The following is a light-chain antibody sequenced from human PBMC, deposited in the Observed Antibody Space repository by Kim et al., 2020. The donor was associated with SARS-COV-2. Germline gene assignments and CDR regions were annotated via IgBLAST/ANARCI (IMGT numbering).Light chain of an antibody. CDR2: EAS. J-gene: IGKJ2*01. V-gene: IGKV1-5*03. CDR3: QQYNDYSAT. Sequence: DIQMTQSPSTLSASVGDRVTITCRASQTISSRMAWYQQKPGKAPTLLIYEASSFETGVPSRFSGSRSGTEFTLTISSLQPDDFATYYCQQYNDYSATFGQGTKLEI. CDR1: QTISSR.